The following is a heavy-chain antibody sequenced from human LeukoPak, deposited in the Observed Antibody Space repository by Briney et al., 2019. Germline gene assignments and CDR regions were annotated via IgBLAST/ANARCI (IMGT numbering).Heavy chain of an antibody. CDR1: GDSVSSDSAA. CDR3: ARGSGYYDTGSFSFVDN. CDR2: TYYRSQWFI. D-gene: IGHD3-22*01. J-gene: IGHJ4*02. V-gene: IGHV6-1*01. Sequence: SQTLSLTCAISGDSVSSDSAAWNWIRQSPLRGLEWLGRTYYRSQWFIDYAVSAKTRITIKSDTSRNQFSLELNSVTPEDTGVYYCARGSGYYDTGSFSFVDNWGQGTLVTVSS.